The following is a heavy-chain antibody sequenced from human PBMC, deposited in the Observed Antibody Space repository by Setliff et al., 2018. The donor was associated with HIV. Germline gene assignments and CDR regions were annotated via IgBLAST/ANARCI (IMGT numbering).Heavy chain of an antibody. CDR2: IYYSGST. CDR1: GDSIRTSSSF. D-gene: IGHD5-18*01. CDR3: ARIGYNYAYFFDY. V-gene: IGHV4-39*01. Sequence: SETLSLTCSVSGDSIRTSSSFWGWVRQPPGKGLEWLGSIYYSGSTHYNPSLMSRVTVSVDTAKNQFSLKLSSVTAADTAVYYCARIGYNYAYFFDYWGQGALVTVSS. J-gene: IGHJ4*02.